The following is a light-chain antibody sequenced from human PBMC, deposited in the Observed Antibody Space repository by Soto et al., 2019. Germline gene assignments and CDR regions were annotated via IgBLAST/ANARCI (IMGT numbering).Light chain of an antibody. Sequence: SYELTQPPSVSVSPGQTASITCSGDKLGDKYVCWYQQKPGQSPVVVIYEDTKRPTGIPERFSGSNSGNTATLTISGTQAMDEADYYCQAWDSTTAVVFGGGTQLTVL. CDR3: QAWDSTTAVV. V-gene: IGLV3-1*01. J-gene: IGLJ2*01. CDR2: EDT. CDR1: KLGDKY.